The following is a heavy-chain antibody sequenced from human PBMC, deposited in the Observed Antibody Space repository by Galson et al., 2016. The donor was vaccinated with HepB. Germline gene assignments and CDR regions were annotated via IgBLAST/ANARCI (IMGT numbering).Heavy chain of an antibody. CDR1: GFTFSNYW. V-gene: IGHV3-7*01. CDR2: IKQDGSAI. D-gene: IGHD5-24*01. Sequence: SLRLSCAASGFTFSNYWMSWVRQTPGNGLEWVANIKQDGSAIYYVAFVKGRFTISRDNAKTSLFLQMNSLRAEDTAVYYCARQSQMARTVFDYWGQGTLVTVSS. CDR3: ARQSQMARTVFDY. J-gene: IGHJ4*02.